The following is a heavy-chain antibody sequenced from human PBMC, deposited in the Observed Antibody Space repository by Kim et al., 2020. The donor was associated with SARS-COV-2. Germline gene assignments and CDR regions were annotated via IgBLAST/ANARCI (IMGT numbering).Heavy chain of an antibody. CDR1: GFTFSSYG. CDR3: ASEADVAGYYGMDV. CDR2: IWYDGSNK. V-gene: IGHV3-33*01. D-gene: IGHD2-15*01. J-gene: IGHJ6*02. Sequence: GGSLRLSCAASGFTFSSYGMHWVRQAPGKGLEWVTVIWYDGSNKYYADSVKGRFTISRDNSKNTLYLQMNSLRAEDTAVYYCASEADVAGYYGMDVWGQGTTVTVSS.